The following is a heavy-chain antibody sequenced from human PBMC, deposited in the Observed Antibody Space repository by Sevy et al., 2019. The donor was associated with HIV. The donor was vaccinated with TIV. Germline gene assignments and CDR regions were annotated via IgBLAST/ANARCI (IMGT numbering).Heavy chain of an antibody. D-gene: IGHD1-1*01. V-gene: IGHV3-21*01. CDR1: GFTFSTYS. Sequence: GGSLRLSCAASGFTFSTYSMNWVRQAPGKGLEWVSSISNDYYYIYYADPVKGRFTISRDNAKNSLYLQMNNLRAEDTAVYYCARATGTEALDAFDFWGQGTRVTVSS. CDR3: ARATGTEALDAFDF. J-gene: IGHJ3*01. CDR2: ISNDYYYI.